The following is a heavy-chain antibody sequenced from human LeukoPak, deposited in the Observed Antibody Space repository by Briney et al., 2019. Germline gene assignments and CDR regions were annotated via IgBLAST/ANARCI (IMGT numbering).Heavy chain of an antibody. CDR2: IIPIFGTA. D-gene: IGHD2-2*01. CDR1: GGTFSSYA. V-gene: IGHV1-69*05. Sequence: SVKVSCKASGGTFSSYAISWVRQAPGQGLEWMGRIIPIFGTANYAQKFQGRVTITTDESTSTAYMELSSLRSEDTAVYYCTISSTSEPGNYYMDVWGKGTTVTVSS. J-gene: IGHJ6*03. CDR3: TISSTSEPGNYYMDV.